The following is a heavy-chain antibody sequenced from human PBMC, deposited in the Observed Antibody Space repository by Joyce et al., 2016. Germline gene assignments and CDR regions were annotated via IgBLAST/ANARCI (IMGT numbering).Heavy chain of an antibody. Sequence: QVQLVQSGAEVKKPGASVKVSCKASGCTFTSYDINWVRLATGQGLEGRGWRNPNSGNTGSAQKFQGRVTMTRNTSISTAYMELSSLRSEDTAVYYCARERNFGDLSFDPWGQGTLVTVSS. CDR3: ARERNFGDLSFDP. CDR2: RNPNSGNT. V-gene: IGHV1-8*01. J-gene: IGHJ5*02. D-gene: IGHD4-17*01. CDR1: GCTFTSYD.